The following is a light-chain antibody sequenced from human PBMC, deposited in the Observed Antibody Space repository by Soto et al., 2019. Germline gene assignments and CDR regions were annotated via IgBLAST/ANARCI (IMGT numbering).Light chain of an antibody. CDR3: QQYRDSWT. J-gene: IGKJ1*01. CDR2: GAS. V-gene: IGKV3-20*01. CDR1: QSVAYTY. Sequence: EKVFSHSLGTLSLYTRERAPLSCRASQSVAYTYLAWFQQKPGRAPRLLIHGASSRATGIPDRFSGSGSGTDFTLTFSRLEPEDFAVYYCQQYRDSWTCGQGTKVDI.